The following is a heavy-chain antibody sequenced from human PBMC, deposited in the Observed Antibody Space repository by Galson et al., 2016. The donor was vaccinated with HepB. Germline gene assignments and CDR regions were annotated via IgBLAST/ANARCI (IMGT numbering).Heavy chain of an antibody. J-gene: IGHJ6*02. D-gene: IGHD2-2*02. V-gene: IGHV4-34*01. CDR2: INHSGST. CDR1: GGSFSGYY. Sequence: SETLSLTCAVYGGSFSGYYWSWIRQPPGKGLEWIGEINHSGSTNYNPSLKSRVTISADTSKNQFSLKLSSVTAAATAVYYCARGVDELLYSVESPHDYYGMDVWGQGTTVTVSS. CDR3: ARGVDELLYSVESPHDYYGMDV.